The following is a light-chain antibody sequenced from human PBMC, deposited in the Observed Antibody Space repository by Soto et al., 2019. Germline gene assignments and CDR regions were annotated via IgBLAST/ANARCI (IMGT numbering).Light chain of an antibody. CDR3: QQYNKWPYT. Sequence: VVTQSPASLSVSPGDRVTISCRAGQISSNLAWHQQRPGQAPSLLIYGASVSATGVPARFSGSGSGTEFTLTINSLQSEDYAVYCWQQYNKWPYTFGQGTKVEI. CDR2: GAS. J-gene: IGKJ2*01. V-gene: IGKV3-15*01. CDR1: QISSN.